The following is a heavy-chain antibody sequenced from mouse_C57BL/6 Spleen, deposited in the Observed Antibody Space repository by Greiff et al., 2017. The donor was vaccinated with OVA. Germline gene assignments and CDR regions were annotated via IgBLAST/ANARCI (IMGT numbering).Heavy chain of an antibody. CDR2: ISYDGSN. CDR1: GYSITSGYY. Sequence: DVQLQESGPGLVKPSQSLSLTCSVTGYSITSGYYWNWIRQFPGNKLEWMGYISYDGSNNYNPSLKNRISITRDTSKNQFFLKLNSVTTEDTATYYCARGYYEYDGYAMDYWGQGTSVTVSS. CDR3: ARGYYEYDGYAMDY. J-gene: IGHJ4*01. V-gene: IGHV3-6*01. D-gene: IGHD2-4*01.